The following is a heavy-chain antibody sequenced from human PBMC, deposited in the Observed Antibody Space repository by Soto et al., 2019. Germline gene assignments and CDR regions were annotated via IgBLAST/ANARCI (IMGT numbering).Heavy chain of an antibody. J-gene: IGHJ4*02. Sequence: ASVKVSCKASGYTFTSYGISWVRQAPGQGLEWMGWISAYNGNTNYAQKLQGRVTMTTDTSTSTAYMELRSLRSDDTAVYYCARDIGIAVASSPNIDYWGQGTLVTVSS. CDR2: ISAYNGNT. D-gene: IGHD6-19*01. CDR1: GYTFTSYG. V-gene: IGHV1-18*01. CDR3: ARDIGIAVASSPNIDY.